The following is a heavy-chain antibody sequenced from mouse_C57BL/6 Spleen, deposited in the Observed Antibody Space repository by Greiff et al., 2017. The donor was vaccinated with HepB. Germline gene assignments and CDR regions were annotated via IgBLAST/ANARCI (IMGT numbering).Heavy chain of an antibody. CDR1: GFTFSDYY. Sequence: EVQVVESGGGLVQPGGSLKLSCAASGFTFSDYYMYWVRQTPEKRLEWVAYISNGGGSTYYPDTVKGRFTISRDNAKNTLYLQMSRLKSEDTAMYYCASITTVVARYYAMDYWGQGTSVTVSS. CDR2: ISNGGGST. J-gene: IGHJ4*01. V-gene: IGHV5-12*01. CDR3: ASITTVVARYYAMDY. D-gene: IGHD1-1*01.